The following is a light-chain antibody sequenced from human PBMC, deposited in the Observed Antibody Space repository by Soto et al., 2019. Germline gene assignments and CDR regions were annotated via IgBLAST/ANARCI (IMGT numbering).Light chain of an antibody. V-gene: IGKV1-5*01. CDR2: DAS. Sequence: DIQMTQSPSTLSASVGDTVTITCRASRSISSWLAWYQQKPGKAHKLLIYDASRLESGVPSRFSGSGSGTEFTLPIRRLQPDDFATYYCQQYNSFSLTFGGGTRVEIK. CDR3: QQYNSFSLT. J-gene: IGKJ4*01. CDR1: RSISSW.